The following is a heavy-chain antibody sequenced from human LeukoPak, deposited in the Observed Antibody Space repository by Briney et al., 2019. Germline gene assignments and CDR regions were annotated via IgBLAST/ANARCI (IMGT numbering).Heavy chain of an antibody. J-gene: IGHJ5*02. CDR2: ISYDGSNK. CDR3: AKDSPFFWFDP. D-gene: IGHD2/OR15-2a*01. V-gene: IGHV3-30*18. Sequence: PGGSLRLSCAASGFTFSSYGMHWVRQAPGKGLEWVAVISYDGSNKYYADSVKGRFTISRDNSKNTLYLQMNSLRAEDTAVYYRAKDSPFFWFDPWGQGTLVTVSS. CDR1: GFTFSSYG.